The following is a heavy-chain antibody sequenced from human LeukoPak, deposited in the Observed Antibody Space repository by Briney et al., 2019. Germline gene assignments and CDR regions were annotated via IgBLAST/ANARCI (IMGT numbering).Heavy chain of an antibody. V-gene: IGHV4-39*01. CDR3: ARGHPYYYDSSGYIDY. J-gene: IGHJ4*02. CDR2: IYYSGST. CDR1: GGSISSSNYY. D-gene: IGHD3-22*01. Sequence: PSETLSLTCTVSGGSISSSNYYWGWIRQPPGKGLEWIGSIYYSGSTYYNPSLKSRVTISVDTSKKQFSLKLSSVTAADTAVYYCARGHPYYYDSSGYIDYWGQGTLVTVSS.